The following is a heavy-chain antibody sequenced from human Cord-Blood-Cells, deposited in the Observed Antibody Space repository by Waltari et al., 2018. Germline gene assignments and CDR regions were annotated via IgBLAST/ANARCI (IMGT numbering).Heavy chain of an antibody. CDR1: VYTFPSDD. J-gene: IGHJ4*02. D-gene: IGHD2-15*01. V-gene: IGHV1-8*01. CDR2: MNPNSGNT. CDR3: ARCSCVVGY. Sequence: QVQLVQSGAGVKKPGASVKVSCKAAVYTFPSDDVSWVGQGTGQGLEWMGWMNPNSGNTGYAKKFQGRVTMTMNTSISTAYMELSSLRSEDTAVYYCARCSCVVGYWGQGTLVTVSS.